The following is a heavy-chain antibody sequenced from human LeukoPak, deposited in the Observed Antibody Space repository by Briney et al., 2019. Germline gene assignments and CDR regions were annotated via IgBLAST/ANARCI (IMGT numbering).Heavy chain of an antibody. D-gene: IGHD5-18*01. Sequence: GASLKISCKGSGYSFTSYWIGLVRQIPQKGLEWMGIIYPVDSDTRYSPSFQRQVTISADKSITTDYLQWSSLKAAENAMYYCGRRSGEGYSYGSWGQGTLVTVSS. CDR1: GYSFTSYW. J-gene: IGHJ5*02. CDR3: GRRSGEGYSYGS. CDR2: IYPVDSDT. V-gene: IGHV5-51*01.